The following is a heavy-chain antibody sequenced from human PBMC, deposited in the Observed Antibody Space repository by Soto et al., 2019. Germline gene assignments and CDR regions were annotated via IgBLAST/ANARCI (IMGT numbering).Heavy chain of an antibody. Sequence: GESLKISCKGSGYSFTSYWISWVRQMPGKGLEWMGIIYPDDSDTKYSPSFQGQVTISADKSINTAYLQWSSLKASDTAMYYCARPRLSGYVVDYWGQGTLVTVSS. J-gene: IGHJ4*02. D-gene: IGHD3-22*01. CDR1: GYSFTSYW. CDR3: ARPRLSGYVVDY. CDR2: IYPDDSDT. V-gene: IGHV5-51*01.